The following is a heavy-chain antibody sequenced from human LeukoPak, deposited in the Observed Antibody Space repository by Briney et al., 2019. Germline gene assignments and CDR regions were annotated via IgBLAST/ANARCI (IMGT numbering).Heavy chain of an antibody. D-gene: IGHD1-1*01. J-gene: IGHJ4*02. CDR2: IYYSGST. CDR1: GVSISSYY. V-gene: IGHV4-59*12. CDR3: ARIRTTRREYYFDY. Sequence: SETLSLTCTVSGVSISSYYWSWIRQPPGKGLEWIGYIYYSGSTNYDPSLKSRVTISVDTSKNQFSLKLTSVTAADTAVYYCARIRTTRREYYFDYWGQGTLVTVSP.